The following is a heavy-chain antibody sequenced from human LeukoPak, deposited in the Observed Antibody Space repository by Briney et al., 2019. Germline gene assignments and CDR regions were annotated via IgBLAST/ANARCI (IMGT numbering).Heavy chain of an antibody. CDR3: ARFRYDSRSGWFDP. CDR2: IHYSGST. CDR1: GGSISSSSYY. Sequence: SETLSLTCTVSGGSISSSSYYWGWIRQPQGKGLEWIGSIHYSGSTNYNPSLESRVTISVDTSKNQFSLKLSSVTAADTAVYYCARFRYDSRSGWFDPWGQGTLVTVSS. D-gene: IGHD3-22*01. J-gene: IGHJ5*02. V-gene: IGHV4-39*07.